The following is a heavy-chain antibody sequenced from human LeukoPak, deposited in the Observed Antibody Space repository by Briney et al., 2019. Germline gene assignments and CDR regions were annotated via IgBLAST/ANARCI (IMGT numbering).Heavy chain of an antibody. D-gene: IGHD3-10*01. J-gene: IGHJ4*02. V-gene: IGHV3-21*01. CDR1: GFTFSSYS. Sequence: PGGSLRLSCAASGFTFSSYSMNWIRQAPGKGLEWVSSISSSSSYIYYADSVKGRLTISRDNAKNSLYLQMNSLRAEDTAVYYCARVITMIRGVIDYWGQGTLVTVSS. CDR2: ISSSSSYI. CDR3: ARVITMIRGVIDY.